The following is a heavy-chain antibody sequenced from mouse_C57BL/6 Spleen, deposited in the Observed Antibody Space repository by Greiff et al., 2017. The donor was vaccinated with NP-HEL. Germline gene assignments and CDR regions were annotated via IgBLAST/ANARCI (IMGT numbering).Heavy chain of an antibody. CDR1: GFTFSDYG. J-gene: IGHJ1*03. Sequence: EVKVVESGGGLVKPGGSLKLSCAASGFTFSDYGMHWVRQAPEKGLEWVAYISSGSSTIYYADTVKGRFTISRDNAKNTLFLQMTSLRSEDTAMYYCARTRYGSRYFDVWGTGTTVTVSS. D-gene: IGHD1-1*01. CDR2: ISSGSSTI. CDR3: ARTRYGSRYFDV. V-gene: IGHV5-17*01.